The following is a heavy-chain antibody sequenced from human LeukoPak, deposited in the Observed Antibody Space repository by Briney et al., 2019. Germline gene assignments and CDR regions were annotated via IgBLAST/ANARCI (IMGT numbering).Heavy chain of an antibody. CDR1: GGSISSSSYY. CDR3: ASRQTYYYGSGSPWGDY. Sequence: PSETLSLTCTVSGGSISSSSYYWGWIRQPPGKGLEWFGSIYYSGSTYYNPSLKSRVTISVDTSKNQFSMKLSSVDAADTAVYYCASRQTYYYGSGSPWGDYWGQGTLVTVSS. CDR2: IYYSGST. J-gene: IGHJ4*02. D-gene: IGHD3-10*01. V-gene: IGHV4-39*01.